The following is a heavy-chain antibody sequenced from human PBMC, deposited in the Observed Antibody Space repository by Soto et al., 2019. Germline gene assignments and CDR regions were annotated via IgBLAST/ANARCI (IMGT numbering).Heavy chain of an antibody. CDR3: ARVGWGGDS. Sequence: QVQLQESGPGLVKPSETLSLTCSVSGNSVSSGSYHWSWIRQPPGKGLEWIGFKPSTGSPDYNPSLKSRVVISIDRSKNQFSLKLSSVTAADTAVYFCARVGWGGDSWGQGTLVTVSS. CDR2: KPSTGSP. V-gene: IGHV4-61*01. J-gene: IGHJ4*02. D-gene: IGHD7-27*01. CDR1: GNSVSSGSYH.